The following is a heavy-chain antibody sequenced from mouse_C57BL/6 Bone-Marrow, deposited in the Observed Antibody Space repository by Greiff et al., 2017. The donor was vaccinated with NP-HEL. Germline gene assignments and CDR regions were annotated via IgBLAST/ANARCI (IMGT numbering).Heavy chain of an antibody. V-gene: IGHV3-8*01. CDR2: ISYSGST. CDR3: ARSEGYYFDY. J-gene: IGHJ2*01. D-gene: IGHD3-2*02. CDR1: GYSITSDY. Sequence: EVQLVESGPGLAKPSPTLSLSCSVTGYSITSDYWNWIRKFPGNKLEYMGYISYSGSTSYYPSPKSRISTIPESSSNQYYLPLNSVTTEDTATYYSARSEGYYFDYWGKGTTLTVSS.